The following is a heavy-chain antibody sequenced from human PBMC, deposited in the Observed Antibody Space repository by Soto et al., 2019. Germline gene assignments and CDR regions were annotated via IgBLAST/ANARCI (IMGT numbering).Heavy chain of an antibody. CDR2: IYSGGST. CDR3: AKDSGYSGYAFDY. V-gene: IGHV3-53*01. Sequence: EVQLVESGGGLIQPGGSLRLSCAASGFTISSNYMSWVRQAPGKGLEWVSVIYSGGSTYYADSVKGRFTISRDNSKNTVQLQINSMRAEDTAVYYCAKDSGYSGYAFDYCGQGTLVTVSS. CDR1: GFTISSNY. D-gene: IGHD5-12*01. J-gene: IGHJ4*02.